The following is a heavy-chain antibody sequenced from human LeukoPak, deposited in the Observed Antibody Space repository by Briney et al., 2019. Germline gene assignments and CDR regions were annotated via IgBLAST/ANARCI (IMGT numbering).Heavy chain of an antibody. CDR2: IYSSGNT. D-gene: IGHD6-19*01. J-gene: IGHJ6*03. Sequence: SETLSLTCTVSGGSVSGDYWNWIRQPAGKGLEWIGQIYSSGNTTYNPSLKSRVTMSVDTSKNQFSLKLTSVTDADTAVYYCAREGRSSGPHYYYMAVWGKGTTVTVSS. V-gene: IGHV4-4*07. CDR3: AREGRSSGPHYYYMAV. CDR1: GGSVSGDY.